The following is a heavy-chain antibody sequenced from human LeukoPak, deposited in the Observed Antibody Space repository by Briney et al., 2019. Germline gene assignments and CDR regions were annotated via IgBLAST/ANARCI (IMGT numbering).Heavy chain of an antibody. CDR2: ISSSSYI. CDR3: ARDDCSSTSCYTGSYYYYGMDV. V-gene: IGHV3-21*01. Sequence: GGSLRLYCAASGFTFSSYSMNWGRQAPGKGLEWVSSISSSSYIYYADSVKGRFTISRDNAKNSLYLQMNSLRAEDTAVYYCARDDCSSTSCYTGSYYYYGMDVWGQGTTVTVSS. D-gene: IGHD2-2*02. CDR1: GFTFSSYS. J-gene: IGHJ6*02.